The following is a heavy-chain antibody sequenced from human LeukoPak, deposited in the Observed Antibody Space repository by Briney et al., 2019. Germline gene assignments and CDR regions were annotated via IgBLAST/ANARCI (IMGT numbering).Heavy chain of an antibody. V-gene: IGHV3-33*08. J-gene: IGHJ4*02. CDR2: IWYDGSNK. CDR3: ARGDQLLFDY. CDR1: GFTFSSYS. D-gene: IGHD2-2*01. Sequence: GGSLRLSCAASGFTFSSYSMNWVRQAPGKGLEWVAAIWYDGSNKYYADSVKGRFTISRDNSKNTLYLQMNSLRAEDTAVYYCARGDQLLFDYWGQGTLVTVSS.